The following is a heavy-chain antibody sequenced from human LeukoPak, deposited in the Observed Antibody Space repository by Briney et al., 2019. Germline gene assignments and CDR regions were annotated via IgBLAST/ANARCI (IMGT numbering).Heavy chain of an antibody. CDR2: ISSSSSYI. Sequence: GGSLRLSCAASGFTFSSYSMNWVRQAPGKGLEGVSSISSSSSYIYYADSVKGRFTISRDNAKNSLYLQMNSLRAEDTAVYYCAKVSGWITVADYWGQGTLVTVSS. J-gene: IGHJ4*02. D-gene: IGHD6-19*01. CDR1: GFTFSSYS. V-gene: IGHV3-21*01. CDR3: AKVSGWITVADY.